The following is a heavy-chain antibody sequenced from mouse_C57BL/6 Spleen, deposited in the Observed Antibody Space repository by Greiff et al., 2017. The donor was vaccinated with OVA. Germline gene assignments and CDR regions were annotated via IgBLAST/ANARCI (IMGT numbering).Heavy chain of an antibody. J-gene: IGHJ3*01. CDR3: AREGYEYGGSAWFAY. D-gene: IGHD2-10*02. CDR2: ISDGGSYT. Sequence: EVHLVESGGGLVKPGGSLKLSCAASGFTFSSYAMSWVRQTPEKRLEWVATISDGGSYTYYPDNVKGRFTISRDNAKNNLYLQMSHLKSEDTAMYYCAREGYEYGGSAWFAYWGQGTLVTVSA. V-gene: IGHV5-4*01. CDR1: GFTFSSYA.